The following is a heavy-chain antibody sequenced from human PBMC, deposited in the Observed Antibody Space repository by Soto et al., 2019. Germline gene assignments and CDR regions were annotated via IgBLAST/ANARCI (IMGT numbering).Heavy chain of an antibody. Sequence: EVQLVESGGGLVQPGGSLRLSCEASGFTFSSYWMHWVRQGPGKELVWVSRISSDGSSANYADSVKGRFTISRDNAKNTLYLKMNSLRAEDTAVYYCARCCYYYDSSSYFSGDAFDIWGHGTMVTVSS. CDR1: GFTFSSYW. V-gene: IGHV3-74*01. CDR2: ISSDGSSA. D-gene: IGHD3-22*01. J-gene: IGHJ3*02. CDR3: ARCCYYYDSSSYFSGDAFDI.